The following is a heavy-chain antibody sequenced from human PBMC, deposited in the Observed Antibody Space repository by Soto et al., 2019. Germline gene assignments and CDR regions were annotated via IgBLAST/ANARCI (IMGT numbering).Heavy chain of an antibody. J-gene: IGHJ4*02. CDR2: ISAYNGNT. V-gene: IGHV1-18*01. D-gene: IGHD3-22*01. Sequence: ASVKVSCKASGYTFTSYGSSWVRQAPGQGLEWMGWISAYNGNTNYAQKLQGRVTMTTDTSTSTAYMELRSLRSDDTAVYSCARDGWRYYYDSSGPPPFDYWGQGSLVTVSS. CDR1: GYTFTSYG. CDR3: ARDGWRYYYDSSGPPPFDY.